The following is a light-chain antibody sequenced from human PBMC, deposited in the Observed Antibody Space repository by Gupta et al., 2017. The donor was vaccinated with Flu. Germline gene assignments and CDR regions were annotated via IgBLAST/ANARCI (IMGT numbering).Light chain of an antibody. J-gene: IGLJ2*01. CDR3: SAYTSGSTLAVA. V-gene: IGLV2-14*01. CDR1: TSDVGGYNS. Sequence: QSALTQPASVSGSPGQSITISCTGTTSDVGGYNSVSWYQQRPGTAPKLMIYDVTNRPSGISNRFSGSKSGNTASLTISGLQAEDEADHYCSAYTSGSTLAVAFGGGTKLTVL. CDR2: DVT.